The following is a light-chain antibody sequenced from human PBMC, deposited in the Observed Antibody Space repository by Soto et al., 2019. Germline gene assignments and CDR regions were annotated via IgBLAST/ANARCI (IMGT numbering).Light chain of an antibody. Sequence: QPVLTQPPSASASLGASVNLTCTLSSGHSSYAIAWHQQQPEKGPRYLMKLNSDGSHNKGDGIPDRFSGSSSGAERYLTISSLQSEDEAYYYCQTWGTGIRVFGGGTKLTVL. CDR3: QTWGTGIRV. CDR1: SGHSSYA. CDR2: LNSDGSH. J-gene: IGLJ3*02. V-gene: IGLV4-69*01.